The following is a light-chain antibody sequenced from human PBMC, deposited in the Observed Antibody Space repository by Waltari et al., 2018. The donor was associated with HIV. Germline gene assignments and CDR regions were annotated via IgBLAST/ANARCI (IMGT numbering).Light chain of an antibody. CDR2: DDN. Sequence: QSVLTQPPSVSAAAGQKVSVSCSGSNSNIGMNYVSWYQHLPGTAPKLLFSDDNKRPSGIPDLFSAAKSGTSATLDISGLLTGDEADYYCGSWDSRRSVFVFGSGTKVTVL. V-gene: IGLV1-51*01. J-gene: IGLJ1*01. CDR3: GSWDSRRSVFV. CDR1: NSNIGMNY.